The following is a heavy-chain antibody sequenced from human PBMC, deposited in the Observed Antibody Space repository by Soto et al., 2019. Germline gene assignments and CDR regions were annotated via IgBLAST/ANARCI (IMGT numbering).Heavy chain of an antibody. J-gene: IGHJ6*02. Sequence: RASVKVSCKASGYTFTSYWISWVRQMPGKGLEWMGRIDPSDSYTNYSPSFQGHVTISADKSISTAYLQWSSLKASDTAMYYCAMCIAARPLGYYYGMDVWGQGTTVTVSS. CDR2: IDPSDSYT. V-gene: IGHV5-10-1*01. CDR3: AMCIAARPLGYYYGMDV. D-gene: IGHD6-6*01. CDR1: GYTFTSYW.